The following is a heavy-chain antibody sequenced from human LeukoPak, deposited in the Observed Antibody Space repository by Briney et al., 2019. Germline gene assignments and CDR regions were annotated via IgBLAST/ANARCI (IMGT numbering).Heavy chain of an antibody. Sequence: SLRLSCAASGFTFDDYAMHWVRQAPGKGLEWVSGISWNSGNIGYADSVKGRFTISRDNAKNSLYLQMNSLRAEDTALYYCAKDKYSSSSRGYFDYWGQGTLVTVSS. D-gene: IGHD6-6*01. V-gene: IGHV3-9*01. J-gene: IGHJ4*02. CDR3: AKDKYSSSSRGYFDY. CDR2: ISWNSGNI. CDR1: GFTFDDYA.